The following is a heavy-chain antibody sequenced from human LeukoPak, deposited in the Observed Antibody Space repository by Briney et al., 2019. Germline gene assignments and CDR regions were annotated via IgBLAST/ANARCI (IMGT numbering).Heavy chain of an antibody. V-gene: IGHV1-2*02. Sequence: ASVKVSCKASGYTFTGYYMHWVRQAPGQGLEWMGWINPNSGGTNYAPKFQGRVTMTRDTSISTAYMELSRLRSDDTAVYYCARDLVAVAGTPLWYFDYWGQGTLVTVSS. D-gene: IGHD6-19*01. CDR1: GYTFTGYY. CDR3: ARDLVAVAGTPLWYFDY. J-gene: IGHJ4*02. CDR2: INPNSGGT.